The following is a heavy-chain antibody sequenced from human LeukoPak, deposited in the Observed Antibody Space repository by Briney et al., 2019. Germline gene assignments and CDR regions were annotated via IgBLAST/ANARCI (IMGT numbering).Heavy chain of an antibody. CDR1: GFTFSTYG. V-gene: IGHV3-33*06. J-gene: IGHJ6*03. D-gene: IGHD2-2*02. Sequence: GGSLRLSCAASGFTFSTYGMHWVRQAPGKGLEWVAVIWYDGSNKYYADSVKGRFTISRDNSKNTLYLQMNSLRAEDTAVYYCAKDYCSSTSCYTHYYYMDVWGKGTTVTVSS. CDR2: IWYDGSNK. CDR3: AKDYCSSTSCYTHYYYMDV.